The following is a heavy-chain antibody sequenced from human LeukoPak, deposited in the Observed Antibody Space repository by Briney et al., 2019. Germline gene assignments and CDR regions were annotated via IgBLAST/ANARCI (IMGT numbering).Heavy chain of an antibody. Sequence: GGSLRLSCAASGFTFSSYGMHWVRQAPGKGLEWVAFIRYDGSNKYYADSVKGRFTISRDNSKNSLYLQMNSLRAEDTAVYYCARVSAVAGKRRMGAFDIWGQGTMVTVSS. V-gene: IGHV3-30*02. D-gene: IGHD6-19*01. CDR1: GFTFSSYG. J-gene: IGHJ3*02. CDR3: ARVSAVAGKRRMGAFDI. CDR2: IRYDGSNK.